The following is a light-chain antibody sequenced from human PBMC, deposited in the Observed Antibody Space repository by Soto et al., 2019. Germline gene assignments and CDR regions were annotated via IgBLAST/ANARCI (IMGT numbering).Light chain of an antibody. V-gene: IGLV2-23*03. J-gene: IGLJ1*01. CDR3: CSYAGRSTFYV. Sequence: QSALTQPASVSGSPGQSITISCTGTSSDVGSYNLVSWYQQHPGKAPKLMIYEGSKRPSGVSNRFSGSKSGNAASLTISGIQAEDEVVYYCCSYAGRSTFYVFGPGTKLPVL. CDR2: EGS. CDR1: SSDVGSYNL.